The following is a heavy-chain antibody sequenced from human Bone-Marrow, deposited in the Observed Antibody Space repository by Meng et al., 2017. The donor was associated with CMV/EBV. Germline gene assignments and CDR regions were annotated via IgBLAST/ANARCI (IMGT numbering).Heavy chain of an antibody. J-gene: IGHJ5*02. CDR3: ARRVPAAIRSGVVWFDP. V-gene: IGHV1-8*03. D-gene: IGHD2-2*02. Sequence: ASVKVSCEASGYTFTSYDINWVRQATGQGLEWMGWMNPNSGNTGYAQKFQGRVTITRNASISTPYMELSSLRSEDTAVYYCARRVPAAIRSGVVWFDPWGQGTRVTVSS. CDR1: GYTFTSYD. CDR2: MNPNSGNT.